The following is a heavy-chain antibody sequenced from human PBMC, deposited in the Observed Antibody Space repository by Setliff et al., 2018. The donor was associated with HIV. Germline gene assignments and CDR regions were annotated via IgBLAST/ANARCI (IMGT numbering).Heavy chain of an antibody. J-gene: IGHJ4*02. D-gene: IGHD1-26*01. V-gene: IGHV3-48*01. Sequence: GGSLRLSCAASGFTFSSYSMNWVRQTPGKGLEWISYISATGTIKYADSVKGRFTISRDNAKNTLYLQMNSLRAEDTGVYYCAKNRPMSGVVGAVGLYFDYWGQGTLVTVSS. CDR3: AKNRPMSGVVGAVGLYFDY. CDR2: ISATGTI. CDR1: GFTFSSYS.